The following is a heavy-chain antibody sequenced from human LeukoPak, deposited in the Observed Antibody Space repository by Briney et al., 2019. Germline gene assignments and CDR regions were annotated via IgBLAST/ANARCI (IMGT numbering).Heavy chain of an antibody. J-gene: IGHJ4*02. CDR3: VRVWGSSPEGNY. D-gene: IGHD3-16*01. CDR1: GFTFSSYE. CDR2: ISSSGSTI. Sequence: GGSLRLSCAASGFTFSSYEMNWVRQAPGKGLEWVSYISSSGSTIYYADSVKGRFTISRDNAKNSLYLQMNSLRAEDTAVYYCVRVWGSSPEGNYWGQGTLVTVSS. V-gene: IGHV3-48*03.